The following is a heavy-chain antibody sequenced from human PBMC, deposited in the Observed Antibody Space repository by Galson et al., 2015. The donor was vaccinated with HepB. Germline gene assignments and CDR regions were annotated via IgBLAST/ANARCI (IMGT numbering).Heavy chain of an antibody. CDR3: ARNVYYDTSGYYYKPGWIDP. J-gene: IGHJ5*02. CDR2: TYYRFMWYY. V-gene: IGHV6-1*01. Sequence: CAISGDSVSSNSAAWNWIRQSPSRGLEWLGRTYYRFMWYYDYAVSVKSRITINPDISKNQFSLQLNSVTPEDTAVYYCARNVYYDTSGYYYKPGWIDPWGQGTLVTVSS. D-gene: IGHD3-22*01. CDR1: GDSVSSNSAA.